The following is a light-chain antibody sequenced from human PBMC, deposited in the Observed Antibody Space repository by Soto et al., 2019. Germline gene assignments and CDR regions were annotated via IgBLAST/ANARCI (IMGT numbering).Light chain of an antibody. J-gene: IGLJ2*01. CDR2: DVS. CDR3: SSYTSSSTLL. V-gene: IGLV2-14*03. Sequence: QSALTQPASVSGSPGQSITISCTGTSSDVGTYNYVSWYQHHPGKAPKLMIYDVSNRPSGVSNRFSGSKSGNTASLTISGLQAEDEADYYFSSYTSSSTLLFGGGTKVTVL. CDR1: SSDVGTYNY.